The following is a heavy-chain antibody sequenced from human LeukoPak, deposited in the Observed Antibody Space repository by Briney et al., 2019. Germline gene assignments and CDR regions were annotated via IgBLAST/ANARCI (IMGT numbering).Heavy chain of an antibody. Sequence: GGSLRLSCEASGFTFSSYGMHWVRQAPGKGLERVAGIWNDGNDKYYADSVKGRFIISRDNAKNSLYLQMNSLRAEDTAVYYCARRPLEWLLSYYFDYWGQGTLVTVSS. CDR2: IWNDGNDK. CDR3: ARRPLEWLLSYYFDY. CDR1: GFTFSSYG. J-gene: IGHJ4*02. V-gene: IGHV3-33*01. D-gene: IGHD3-3*01.